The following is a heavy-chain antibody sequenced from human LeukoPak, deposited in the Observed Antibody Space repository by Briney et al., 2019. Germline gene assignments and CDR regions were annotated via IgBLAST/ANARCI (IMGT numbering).Heavy chain of an antibody. J-gene: IGHJ4*02. V-gene: IGHV4-4*02. CDR3: ARSRFLEWLSHDY. CDR1: GGSISSSNW. Sequence: PSGTLSLTCAVSGGSISSSNWWSWVRQPPGKGLEWIGEVYHSGSTNYNPSLKSRVTISVDTSKNQFSLKLSSVTAADTAVYYCARSRFLEWLSHDYWGQGTLVTVSS. CDR2: VYHSGST. D-gene: IGHD3-3*01.